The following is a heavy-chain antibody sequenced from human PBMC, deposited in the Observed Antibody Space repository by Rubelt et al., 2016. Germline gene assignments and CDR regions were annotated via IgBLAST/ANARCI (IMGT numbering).Heavy chain of an antibody. CDR2: IIPIFGTA. J-gene: IGHJ5*02. D-gene: IGHD6-19*01. V-gene: IGHV1-69*01. Sequence: VKKPGSSVKVSCKASGGTFSSYAISWVRQAPGQGLEWMGGIIPIFGTANYAQKFQGSVTITADESTSTAYMELSSLRSEDTAVYYCARGDSSGWSQNNGFDPWGQGTLVTVSS. CDR1: GGTFSSYA. CDR3: ARGDSSGWSQNNGFDP.